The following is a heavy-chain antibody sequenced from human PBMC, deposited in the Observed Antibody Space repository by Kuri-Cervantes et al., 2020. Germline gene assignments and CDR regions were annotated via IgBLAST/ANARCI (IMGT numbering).Heavy chain of an antibody. D-gene: IGHD6-13*01. CDR2: FVPMFGTV. CDR3: AKEKQLAFHS. V-gene: IGHV1-69*06. J-gene: IGHJ4*02. Sequence: SVKVSCKASGGIFRSYAINWVRQAPGQGLEWLGGFVPMFGTVKYAQNFQGRATITVDTSTNTAYMELTGLRYEDTAIYYCAKEKQLAFHSWGQGSLVTVSS. CDR1: GGIFRSYA.